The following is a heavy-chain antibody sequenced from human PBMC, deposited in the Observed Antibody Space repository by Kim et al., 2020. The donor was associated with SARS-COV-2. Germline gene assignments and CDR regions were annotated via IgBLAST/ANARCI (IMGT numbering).Heavy chain of an antibody. J-gene: IGHJ4*02. CDR3: ARDLQLWVSSHY. Sequence: YYADSVKGRFTISRDNAKNSLYLQMNSLRAEDTAVYYCARDLQLWVSSHYWGQGTLVTVSS. D-gene: IGHD5-18*01. V-gene: IGHV3-48*04.